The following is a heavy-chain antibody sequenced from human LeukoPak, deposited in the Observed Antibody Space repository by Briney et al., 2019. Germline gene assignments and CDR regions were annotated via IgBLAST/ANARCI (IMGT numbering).Heavy chain of an antibody. CDR1: GFTFSTYT. D-gene: IGHD6-19*01. CDR3: ALKQWLVRNYFDY. CDR2: IYYSGST. Sequence: PGGSLRLSCAASGFTFSTYTMNWVRQPPGKGLEWIGSIYYSGSTYYNPSLKSRVTISVDTSKNQFSLKLSSVTAADTAVYYCALKQWLVRNYFDYWGQGTLVTVSS. V-gene: IGHV4-59*05. J-gene: IGHJ4*02.